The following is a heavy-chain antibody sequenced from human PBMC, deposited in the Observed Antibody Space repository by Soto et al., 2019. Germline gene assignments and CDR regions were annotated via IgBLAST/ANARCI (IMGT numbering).Heavy chain of an antibody. V-gene: IGHV3-23*01. J-gene: IGHJ6*02. Sequence: PGGSLRLSCAASGFTFSSYAMSWVRQAPGKELKWDSAISGGGGTTYYADPVKGRFTISRDNSKNTLYLQMNRLRAEDTAVYYCAKPLPTDDLLLWFGELNPRTSDYYYYGMDVWGQGTTVTVSS. CDR3: AKPLPTDDLLLWFGELNPRTSDYYYYGMDV. CDR2: ISGGGGTT. CDR1: GFTFSSYA. D-gene: IGHD3-10*01.